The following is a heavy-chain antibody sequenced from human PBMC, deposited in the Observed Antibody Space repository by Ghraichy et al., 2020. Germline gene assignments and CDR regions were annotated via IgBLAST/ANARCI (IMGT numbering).Heavy chain of an antibody. CDR1: GFTFSTYF. CDR2: INSRSSFI. D-gene: IGHD3-3*01. CDR3: ARQCDFWGRSYNCFDP. V-gene: IGHV3-21*01. J-gene: IGHJ5*02. Sequence: GGSLRLSCAASGFTFSTYFMHWVRQSPGKGLEWVSSINSRSSFIYYADSVRGRFTVSRDNAKNSLYLQMNSLRAEDTAVYYCARQCDFWGRSYNCFDPWDQGTLVTVSS.